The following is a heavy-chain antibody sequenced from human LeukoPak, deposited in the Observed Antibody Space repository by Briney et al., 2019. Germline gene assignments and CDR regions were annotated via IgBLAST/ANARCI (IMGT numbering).Heavy chain of an antibody. CDR1: GYTFTSYY. CDR3: ASERGEVGATRAFDI. J-gene: IGHJ3*02. V-gene: IGHV1-46*01. D-gene: IGHD1-26*01. CDR2: INHSGGST. Sequence: GGSLRLSCAASGYTFTSYYMHWVRQAPGQGLEWMGIINHSGGSTSYAQKFQGRVTMTRDTSTSTVYTELSSLRSEDTAVYYCASERGEVGATRAFDIWGQGTMVTVSS.